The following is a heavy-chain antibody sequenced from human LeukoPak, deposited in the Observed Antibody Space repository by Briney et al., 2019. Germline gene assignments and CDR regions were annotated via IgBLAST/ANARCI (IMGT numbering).Heavy chain of an antibody. CDR1: GYTFTGYY. D-gene: IGHD6-13*01. CDR2: INPSGGST. CDR3: ARDRRIAAAFFLSRMDY. Sequence: ASVKVSCKASGYTFTGYYMHWVRQAPGQGLEWMGIINPSGGSTSYAQKFQGRVTMTRDTSTSTVYMELSSLRSEDTAVYYCARDRRIAAAFFLSRMDYWGQGTLVTVSS. J-gene: IGHJ4*02. V-gene: IGHV1-46*01.